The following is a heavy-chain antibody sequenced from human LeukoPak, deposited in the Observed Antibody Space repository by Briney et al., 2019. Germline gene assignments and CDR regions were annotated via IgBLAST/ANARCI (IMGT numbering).Heavy chain of an antibody. CDR3: AKDRGYSSSWALFDY. CDR2: ISGSGGST. J-gene: IGHJ4*02. Sequence: PGGSLRLSCAASGFTFSSDAMSWVRQAPGKGLEWVSAISGSGGSTYYADSVKGRFTISRDNSKNTLYLQMNSLRAEDTAVYYCAKDRGYSSSWALFDYWGQGTLVTVSS. D-gene: IGHD6-13*01. CDR1: GFTFSSDA. V-gene: IGHV3-23*01.